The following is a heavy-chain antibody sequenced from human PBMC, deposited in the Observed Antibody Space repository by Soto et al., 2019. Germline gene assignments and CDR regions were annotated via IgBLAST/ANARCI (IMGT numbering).Heavy chain of an antibody. Sequence: EVQLLESGGGLVQPGGSLRLSCAASGFTFNSFAMSWVRQAPGKGLEWVAVIGGGGGTTFYTDSVKGRFTISRDNFHNTLYLHMRSLRAEDTAVYYCARDPICSGGNCHSTDYWGQGTLVTVSS. CDR3: ARDPICSGGNCHSTDY. V-gene: IGHV3-23*01. CDR2: IGGGGGTT. D-gene: IGHD2-15*01. J-gene: IGHJ4*02. CDR1: GFTFNSFA.